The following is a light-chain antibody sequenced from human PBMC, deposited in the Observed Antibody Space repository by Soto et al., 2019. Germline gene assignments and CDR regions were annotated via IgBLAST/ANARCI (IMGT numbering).Light chain of an antibody. J-gene: IGKJ4*01. CDR2: DAS. V-gene: IGKV1-5*01. CDR3: QQYDNYKPLT. Sequence: DIHMRSSPCNLSASVGDRVTITCRASQSISSWLAWYQQKPGKAPKLLIFDASSLESGTPSRFSGRRSGTQFTLTIKGLQPDDLATYYCQQYDNYKPLTFGGGTKVDIK. CDR1: QSISSW.